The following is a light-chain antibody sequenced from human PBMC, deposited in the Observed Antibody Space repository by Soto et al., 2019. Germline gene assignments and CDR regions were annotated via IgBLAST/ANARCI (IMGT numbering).Light chain of an antibody. CDR3: SSYAGRNSYV. J-gene: IGLJ1*01. CDR2: EVS. Sequence: QSALTQPASVSGSPGQSITISCAGTSSDVGSHPLVSWYQQHPGKAPKLMIYEVSKRPSGVPDRFSGSKSGNTASLTVSGLQAEDEADYYCSSYAGRNSYVFGTGTKLTVL. V-gene: IGLV2-8*01. CDR1: SSDVGSHPL.